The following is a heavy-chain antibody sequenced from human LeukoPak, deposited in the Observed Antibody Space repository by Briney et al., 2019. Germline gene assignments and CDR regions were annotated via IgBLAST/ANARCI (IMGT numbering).Heavy chain of an antibody. J-gene: IGHJ4*02. CDR1: GGSISSSNW. D-gene: IGHD4-23*01. V-gene: IGHV4-4*02. Sequence: SETLSLTCAVSGGSISSSNWWSWVRQPPGKGLEWIGEIYHSGSTNYNPSLKSRVTFSVDKSKNQFSLKVTSVTAADTAVYYCARGRDYGGNLDYWGQGTLVTVSS. CDR3: ARGRDYGGNLDY. CDR2: IYHSGST.